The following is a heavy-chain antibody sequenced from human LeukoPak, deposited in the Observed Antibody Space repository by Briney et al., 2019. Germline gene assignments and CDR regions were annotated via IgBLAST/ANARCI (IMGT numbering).Heavy chain of an antibody. CDR2: IYHNGTP. J-gene: IGHJ6*02. V-gene: IGHV4-4*02. Sequence: PSATPSLTCAVSVGSINSGNWWSWVRQSPGKGLEWIGEIYHNGTPNYNPSLKSRVTISADTFKNHFSLKMTSVTAADTAVYYCATAPILRGEGGEHYKYGMDVWGQGTTVIVSS. D-gene: IGHD2-2*02. CDR1: VGSINSGNW. CDR3: ATAPILRGEGGEHYKYGMDV.